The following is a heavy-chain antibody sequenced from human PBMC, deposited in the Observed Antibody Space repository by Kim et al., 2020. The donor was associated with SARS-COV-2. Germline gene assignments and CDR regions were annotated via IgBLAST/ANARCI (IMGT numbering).Heavy chain of an antibody. CDR1: GYTFTSYG. Sequence: ASVKVSCKASGYTFTSYGISWVRQAPGQGLEWMGWISAYNGNTNYAQKLQGRVTMTTDTSTSTAYMELRSLRSDDTAVYYCARAGSSSWYKAGAWFDPWGQGTLVTVSS. V-gene: IGHV1-18*01. J-gene: IGHJ5*02. CDR3: ARAGSSSWYKAGAWFDP. CDR2: ISAYNGNT. D-gene: IGHD6-13*01.